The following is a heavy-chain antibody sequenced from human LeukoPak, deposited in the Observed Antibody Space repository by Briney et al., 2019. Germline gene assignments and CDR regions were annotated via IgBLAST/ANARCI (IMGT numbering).Heavy chain of an antibody. CDR3: ARDMTGYCSGGSCSQGFDY. CDR2: IIPIFGPA. CDR1: GGTFSSYA. V-gene: IGHV1-69*13. Sequence: GASVKVPCKASGGTFSSYAISWVRQAPGQGLEWRGGIIPIFGPANYAQKFQGRVTITADESTSTAYMELSSLRSEDTAVYYCARDMTGYCSGGSCSQGFDYWGQGTLVTVSS. J-gene: IGHJ4*02. D-gene: IGHD2-15*01.